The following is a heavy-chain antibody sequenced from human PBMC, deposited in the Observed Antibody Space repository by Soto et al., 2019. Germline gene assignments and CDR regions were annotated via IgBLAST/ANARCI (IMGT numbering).Heavy chain of an antibody. D-gene: IGHD5-18*01. Sequence: QVQLVQSGAEVKKPGSSVKVSCQAPGGIFSSNAISWVRQAPGQRLEWMGWILPIFDTTHYAQKFQGRVTITADESTSTAYMELSSLKSEDTALYCCATGGRVYSSDARFDGEYWGQGARVTVSS. CDR1: GGIFSSNA. CDR3: ATGGRVYSSDARFDGEY. CDR2: ILPIFDTT. J-gene: IGHJ4*02. V-gene: IGHV1-69*01.